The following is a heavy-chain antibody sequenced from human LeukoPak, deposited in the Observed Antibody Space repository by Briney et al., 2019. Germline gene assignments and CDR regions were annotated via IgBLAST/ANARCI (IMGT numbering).Heavy chain of an antibody. CDR3: AKDGSGGGWKWFDP. J-gene: IGHJ5*02. D-gene: IGHD2-15*01. V-gene: IGHV3-33*06. CDR1: GFTFSSYG. CDR2: IWYDGSNK. Sequence: PGRSLRLSCAASGFTFSSYGFHWVRQAPGRGLEWGAVIWYDGSNKYYADSVKGRFTISRDSSKNTLYLQMNSLRAEDTAVYYCAKDGSGGGWKWFDPWGQGTLVTVSS.